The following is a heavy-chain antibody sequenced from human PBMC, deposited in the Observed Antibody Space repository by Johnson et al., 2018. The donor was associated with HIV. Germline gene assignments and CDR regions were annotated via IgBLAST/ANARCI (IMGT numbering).Heavy chain of an antibody. D-gene: IGHD1-26*01. CDR2: ISYDGSNK. J-gene: IGHJ3*02. CDR3: ARDGGSTRGDAFDI. Sequence: QVQLVESGGGVVQPGRSLRLSCAASGFTFSSYAMHWVRQAPGTGLEWVAVISYDGSNKYYADSVKGRFTISRDNSKNTLYLQMNSLRAEDTAVYYCARDGGSTRGDAFDIWGQGTMVTVSS. CDR1: GFTFSSYA. V-gene: IGHV3-30*04.